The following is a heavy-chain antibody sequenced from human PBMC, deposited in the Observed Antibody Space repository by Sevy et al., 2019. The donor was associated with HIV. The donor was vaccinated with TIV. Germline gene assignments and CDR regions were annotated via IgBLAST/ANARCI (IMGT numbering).Heavy chain of an antibody. CDR2: ISNSGTCI. Sequence: GGSLRLSCAASGFTFSNYIINWVRQAPGKGLEWVSSISNSGTCIYDVDSVKGRFTISRDNAKNSLYLQMNSLRAEDTDVYYCARYEEDTTLVNSFDIWGQGTMVTVSS. CDR3: ARYEEDTTLVNSFDI. V-gene: IGHV3-21*01. D-gene: IGHD5-18*01. J-gene: IGHJ3*02. CDR1: GFTFSNYI.